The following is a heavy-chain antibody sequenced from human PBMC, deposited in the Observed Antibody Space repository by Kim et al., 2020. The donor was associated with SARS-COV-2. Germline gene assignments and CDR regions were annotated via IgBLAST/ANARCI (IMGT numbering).Heavy chain of an antibody. J-gene: IGHJ6*02. CDR1: GGSISSYY. CDR3: ARDICGGSCYSPDYYGMDV. Sequence: SETLSLTCTVSGGSISSYYWNWIRQPAGKGLEWIGRIYTSGSTNYNPSLKSRVTMSVDTSKNQFSLKRSSVTAADTAVYYCARDICGGSCYSPDYYGMDVWGQGTTVTVSS. V-gene: IGHV4-4*07. CDR2: IYTSGST. D-gene: IGHD2-15*01.